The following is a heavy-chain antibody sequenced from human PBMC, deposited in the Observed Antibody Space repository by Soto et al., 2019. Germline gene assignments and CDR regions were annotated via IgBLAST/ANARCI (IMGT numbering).Heavy chain of an antibody. V-gene: IGHV1-24*01. J-gene: IGHJ6*02. D-gene: IGHD5-18*01. CDR1: GYTLTELS. CDR2: FDPEDGET. Sequence: ASVKVSCKVSGYTLTELSMHWVRQAPGKGLEWMGGFDPEDGETIYAQKFQGRVTMTEDTSTDTAYMKLSSLRSEDTAVYYCATNRGRGYSYGPYYYYYGMDVWGQGTTVTVSS. CDR3: ATNRGRGYSYGPYYYYYGMDV.